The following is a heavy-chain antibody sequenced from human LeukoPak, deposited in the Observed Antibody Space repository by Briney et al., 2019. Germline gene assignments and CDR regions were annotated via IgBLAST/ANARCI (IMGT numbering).Heavy chain of an antibody. CDR2: SNWNGVST. J-gene: IGHJ4*02. D-gene: IGHD6-19*01. CDR1: GFTFDDYG. CDR3: ARDRASGWYRGDYDY. Sequence: GGSLRLSCAASGFTFDDYGMSWVRQAPGKGLEWVSGVSASNWNGVSTGYADSVKVRFTISRDNAKTSLYLQMNSLRAEDTAFYFCARDRASGWYRGDYDYWGQGTLVTVSS. V-gene: IGHV3-20*04.